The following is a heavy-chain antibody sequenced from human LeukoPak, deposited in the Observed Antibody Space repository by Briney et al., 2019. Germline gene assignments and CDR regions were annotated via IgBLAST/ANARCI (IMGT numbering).Heavy chain of an antibody. CDR1: GGSFSGYY. J-gene: IGHJ4*02. CDR3: ARGRGVLDY. CDR2: INHSGST. Sequence: SETLSLTCAVYGGSFSGYYWSWIRQPPGKGLEWIGEINHSGSTNYNPSFKSRVTISVDTSKNQFSLKLSSVTAADTAVYYCARGRGVLDYWGQGTLVTVSS. D-gene: IGHD1-26*01. V-gene: IGHV4-34*01.